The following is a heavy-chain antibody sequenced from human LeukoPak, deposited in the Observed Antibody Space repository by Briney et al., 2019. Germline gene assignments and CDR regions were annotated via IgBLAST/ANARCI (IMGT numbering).Heavy chain of an antibody. V-gene: IGHV5-51*01. CDR3: ARGGDSGSYYPSDAFDI. CDR1: GYSFTSYW. Sequence: GESLKISCKGSGYSFTSYWIGWVRQMPGKGLEWMGIIYPGDPDTRYSPSFQGQVTISADKSISTAYLQWSSLKASDTAMYYCARGGDSGSYYPSDAFDIWGQGTMVTVSS. J-gene: IGHJ3*02. D-gene: IGHD1-26*01. CDR2: IYPGDPDT.